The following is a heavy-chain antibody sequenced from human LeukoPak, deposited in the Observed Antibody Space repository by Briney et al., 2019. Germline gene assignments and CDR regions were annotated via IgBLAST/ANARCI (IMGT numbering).Heavy chain of an antibody. CDR2: CYTSGST. J-gene: IGHJ4*02. CDR1: GGSITSYY. CDR3: ARDAAYDSSGYYGAYKEFGF. V-gene: IGHV4-4*07. Sequence: KPSETLSLTCTVSGGSITSYYWSWIRQPAGKGLEWIGRCYTSGSTNFNPSLKSRVTMSLDTSKSQFSLKLSSVTAADTAVYYCARDAAYDSSGYYGAYKEFGFWGQGTLVTVSS. D-gene: IGHD3-22*01.